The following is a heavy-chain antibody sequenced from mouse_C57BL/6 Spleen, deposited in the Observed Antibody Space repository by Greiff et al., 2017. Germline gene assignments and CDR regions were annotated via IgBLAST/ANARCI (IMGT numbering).Heavy chain of an antibody. Sequence: EVQLQQSGPGLVKPSQSLSLTCSVTGYSITSGYYWNWIRQFPGNKLEWMGYISYDGSNNYNPSLKNRISITRDTSKNQFFLKLNSVTTEDTATYYCAREIYGSPWYFDVWGTGTTVTVSS. CDR2: ISYDGSN. V-gene: IGHV3-6*01. CDR3: AREIYGSPWYFDV. CDR1: GYSITSGYY. D-gene: IGHD1-1*01. J-gene: IGHJ1*03.